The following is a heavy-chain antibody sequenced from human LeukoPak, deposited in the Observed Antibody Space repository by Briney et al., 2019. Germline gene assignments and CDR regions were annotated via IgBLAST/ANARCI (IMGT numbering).Heavy chain of an antibody. Sequence: ASVKVSCKASGYTFTSYDINRVRQATGQGLEWMGWMNPNSGNTGYAQKFQGRVTMTRNTSISTAYMELSSLRSEDTAVYYCARGLTMIVVVPGYWGQGTLVTVSS. CDR2: MNPNSGNT. V-gene: IGHV1-8*01. CDR3: ARGLTMIVVVPGY. CDR1: GYTFTSYD. D-gene: IGHD3-22*01. J-gene: IGHJ4*02.